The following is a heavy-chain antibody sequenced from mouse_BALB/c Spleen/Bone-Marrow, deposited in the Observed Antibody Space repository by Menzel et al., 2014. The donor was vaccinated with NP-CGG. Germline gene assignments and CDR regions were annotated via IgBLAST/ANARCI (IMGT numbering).Heavy chain of an antibody. V-gene: IGHV1-67*01. CDR2: ISTYYGDT. CDR3: ARPIYYYCGIYYKGYYFDY. CDR1: GYTFTDYA. J-gene: IGHJ2*01. D-gene: IGHD1-1*01. Sequence: VQLQQSGPELVRPGVSVKMSCKSSGYTFTDYAMHWVKRSHGKSLEWIGDISTYYGDTNYNQRFVGKATLTVDKSSSKAKMELTILKPADSAINYLARPIYYYCGIYYKGYYFDYWGQGTPLTVSS.